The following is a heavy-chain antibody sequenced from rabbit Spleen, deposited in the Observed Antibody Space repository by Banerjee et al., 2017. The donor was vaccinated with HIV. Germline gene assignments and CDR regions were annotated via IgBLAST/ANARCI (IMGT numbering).Heavy chain of an antibody. CDR1: GFTLSNYW. V-gene: IGHV1S40*01. D-gene: IGHD2-1*01. CDR3: ARGTNDNGNGMDL. J-gene: IGHJ6*01. Sequence: QSLEESGGDLVKPGASLTLTCTASGFTLSNYWICWVRQAPGKGLEWIGCIYNGDGSTYYASWAKGRFTISKTSSTTVTLQMTSLTAADTATYFCARGTNDNGNGMDLWGQGTLVTVS. CDR2: IYNGDGST.